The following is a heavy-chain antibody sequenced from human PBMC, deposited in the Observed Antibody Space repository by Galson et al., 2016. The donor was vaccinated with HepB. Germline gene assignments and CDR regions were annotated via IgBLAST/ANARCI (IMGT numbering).Heavy chain of an antibody. V-gene: IGHV4-34*01. CDR2: INHGGPA. CDR1: GGSFRDYY. J-gene: IGHJ4*02. D-gene: IGHD2-21*01. Sequence: ETLSLTCGVYGGSFRDYYWSWVRQPPGRGLEWIGEINHGGPATYNPSLKSRVTMSIDVSRNQFSLKLSSVTAADTAVYYCTRNGDYCLDHWGQGALVTVSS. CDR3: TRNGDYCLDH.